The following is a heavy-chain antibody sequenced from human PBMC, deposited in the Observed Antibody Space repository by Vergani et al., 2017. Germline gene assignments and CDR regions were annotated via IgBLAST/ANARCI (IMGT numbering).Heavy chain of an antibody. Sequence: EVQLVESGGGLVQPGGSLRLSCAASGFPFSSYEMNWLRQAPGKGLEGILYISSTGTIIYYADSVKGRFTISRDNAKNSLYLQMNSLRAEDTAVYYCAREMGAAAGYFDYWGQGTLVTVSS. CDR3: AREMGAAAGYFDY. V-gene: IGHV3-48*03. J-gene: IGHJ4*02. CDR1: GFPFSSYE. D-gene: IGHD6-13*01. CDR2: ISSTGTII.